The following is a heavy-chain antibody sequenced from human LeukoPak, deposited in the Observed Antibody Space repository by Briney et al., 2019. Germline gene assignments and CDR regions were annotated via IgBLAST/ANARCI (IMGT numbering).Heavy chain of an antibody. J-gene: IGHJ6*02. CDR2: IIPILGIA. CDR3: ARPSRVVPAALYYYYGMDV. V-gene: IGHV1-69*04. CDR1: GGTFSSYA. D-gene: IGHD2-2*01. Sequence: SVKVSCKASGGTFSSYAISWVRQAPGQGIEWMGRIIPILGIANYAQKFQGRVTITADKSTSTAYMELSSLRSEDTAVYYCARPSRVVPAALYYYYGMDVWGQGTTVTVSS.